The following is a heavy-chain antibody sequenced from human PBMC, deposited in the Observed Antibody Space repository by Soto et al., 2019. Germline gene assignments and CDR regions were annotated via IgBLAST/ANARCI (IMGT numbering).Heavy chain of an antibody. J-gene: IGHJ5*02. D-gene: IGHD2-21*02. CDR1: GGSISSYY. CDR3: ARLMYCGGYCYRGDWFDP. Sequence: QVQLQESGPGLVKPSETLSLTCTVSGGSISSYYWSWIRQPPGKGLEWIGYIYYSGSTNYNPSLKSRVTISVDTSKNQFSLKLSSVTAADTAVYYCARLMYCGGYCYRGDWFDPWGQGTLVTVSS. CDR2: IYYSGST. V-gene: IGHV4-59*01.